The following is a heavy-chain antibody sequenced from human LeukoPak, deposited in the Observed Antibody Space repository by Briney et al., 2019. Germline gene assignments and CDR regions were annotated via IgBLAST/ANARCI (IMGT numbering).Heavy chain of an antibody. V-gene: IGHV3-64*01. CDR2: ISSNGGST. D-gene: IGHD2-15*01. CDR1: GFTFSSYA. Sequence: GGSLTLSCAASGFTFSSYAMHWVRQAPGQGLEYVSAISSNGGSTYYANSVEGRFTISRDNSKNTLYLQMGSLRAEDMAVYYCARVGGYCSGGSCQGDFDYWGQGTLVTVSS. J-gene: IGHJ4*02. CDR3: ARVGGYCSGGSCQGDFDY.